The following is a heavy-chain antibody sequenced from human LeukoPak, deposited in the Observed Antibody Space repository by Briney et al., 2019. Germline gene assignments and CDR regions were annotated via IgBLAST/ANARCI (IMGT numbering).Heavy chain of an antibody. CDR2: FDPEDGET. V-gene: IGHV1-24*01. J-gene: IGHJ5*02. CDR1: GYTFTGYY. D-gene: IGHD3-22*01. CDR3: ATAKYYYDRFDP. Sequence: ASVKVSCKASGYTFTGYYMHWVRQAPGKGLEWMGGFDPEDGETIYAQKFQGRVTMTEDTSTDTAYMELSSLRSEDTAVYYCATAKYYYDRFDPWGQGTLVTVSS.